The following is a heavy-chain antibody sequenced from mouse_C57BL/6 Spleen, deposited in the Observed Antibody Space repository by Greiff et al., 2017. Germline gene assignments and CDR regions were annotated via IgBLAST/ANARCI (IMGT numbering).Heavy chain of an antibody. Sequence: QVQLQQPGAELVMPGASVKLSCKASGYTFTSYWMHWVKQRPGQGLEWIGEIDPSDSYTNYNQKFKGKSTLTVDKSSSTAYMQLSSLTSEDSAVYYCARWDYYGSYYFDYWGQGTTLTVSS. CDR2: IDPSDSYT. CDR1: GYTFTSYW. V-gene: IGHV1-69*01. J-gene: IGHJ2*01. D-gene: IGHD1-1*01. CDR3: ARWDYYGSYYFDY.